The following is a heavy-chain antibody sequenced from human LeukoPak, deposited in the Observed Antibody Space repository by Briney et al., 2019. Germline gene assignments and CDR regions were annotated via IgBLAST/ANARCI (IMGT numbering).Heavy chain of an antibody. CDR1: GFTLTTYW. CDR3: GRDFAPLDWLNG. CDR2: IKSDGSST. D-gene: IGHD3-9*01. V-gene: IGHV3-74*01. J-gene: IGHJ6*02. Sequence: GGSLRLSCAASGFTLTTYWMHWVRQAPGKGLVWVSRIKSDGSSTSYADSVKGRFTVSRDSAKNTLYLQMNSLRAEDTAVYYWGRDFAPLDWLNGLGQGTKVNVSS.